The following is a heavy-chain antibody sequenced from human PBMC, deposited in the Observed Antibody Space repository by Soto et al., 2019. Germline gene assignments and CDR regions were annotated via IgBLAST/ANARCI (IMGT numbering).Heavy chain of an antibody. CDR2: IYYSGST. D-gene: IGHD3-22*01. J-gene: IGHJ3*02. V-gene: IGHV4-59*01. Sequence: PSETLSLTCPVSGGSISSYYWSWIRQPPGKGLEWIGYIYYSGSTNYNPSLKSRVTISVDTSKNQFSLKLSSVTAADTAVYYCAREPGGYYSDAFDIWGQGTMVTVSS. CDR3: AREPGGYYSDAFDI. CDR1: GGSISSYY.